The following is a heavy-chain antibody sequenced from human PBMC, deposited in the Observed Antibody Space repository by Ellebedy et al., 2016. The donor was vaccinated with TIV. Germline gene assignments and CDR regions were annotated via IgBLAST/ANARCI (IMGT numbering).Heavy chain of an antibody. CDR3: ARDCTIISCSAWHAFDI. J-gene: IGHJ3*02. CDR1: GFTFSSYS. CDR2: ITSSSSNI. D-gene: IGHD2-2*01. Sequence: GGSLRLXCAASGFTFSSYSMNWVRQAPGKGLEWVSYITSSSSNIYYADSVKGRFTISRDNAKNSLYLQMNSLRDEDTALYYCARDCTIISCSAWHAFDIWGQGTMVTVSS. V-gene: IGHV3-48*02.